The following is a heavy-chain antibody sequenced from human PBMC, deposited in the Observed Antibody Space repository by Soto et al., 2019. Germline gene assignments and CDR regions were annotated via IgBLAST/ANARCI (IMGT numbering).Heavy chain of an antibody. D-gene: IGHD3-16*01. CDR2: IGPNTGIT. CDR3: AXXALAXLNCFXS. V-gene: IGHV1-46*01. CDR1: GYTFTTYF. Sequence: XVSCKASGYTFTTYFIHWVRQAPGQGLEWVGRIGPNTGITRYAQKFQGRVTVTRDTSTSTVYMEVSSLRSEDTAVFYCAXXALAXLNCFXSWGXGTQVTVSS. J-gene: IGHJ4*01.